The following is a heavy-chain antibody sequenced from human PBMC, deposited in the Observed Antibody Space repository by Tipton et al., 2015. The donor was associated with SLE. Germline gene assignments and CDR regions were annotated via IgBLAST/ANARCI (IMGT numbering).Heavy chain of an antibody. CDR2: IYTSGST. V-gene: IGHV4-4*07. CDR3: ARDPLPNCGGCY. D-gene: IGHD2-21*01. J-gene: IGHJ4*02. Sequence: TLSLTCTASGGSISSHYWSWIRQPAGKGLEWIGRIYTSGSTNYNPSLKSRVTISVDTSKNQFSLKLSSVTAADTAVYYCARDPLPNCGGCYWGQGTLVTVSS. CDR1: GGSISSHY.